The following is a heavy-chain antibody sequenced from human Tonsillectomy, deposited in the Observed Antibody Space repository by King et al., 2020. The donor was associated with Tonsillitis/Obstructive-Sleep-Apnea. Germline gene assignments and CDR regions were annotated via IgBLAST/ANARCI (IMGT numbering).Heavy chain of an antibody. V-gene: IGHV2-5*02. Sequence: TLKESGPTLLKPTQTLTLTCTFSGFSLSTSPLRVGWIRQPPGQPLEWLAVIYWDDDKRYNPSLKSRLTITKDTSKNQVVLTMTNVDPVDTATYYCAHGAYNNYWPRVLIWFDPWGQGTLVTVSS. CDR2: IYWDDDK. CDR1: GFSLSTSPLR. CDR3: AHGAYNNYWPRVLIWFDP. D-gene: IGHD1-1*01. J-gene: IGHJ5*02.